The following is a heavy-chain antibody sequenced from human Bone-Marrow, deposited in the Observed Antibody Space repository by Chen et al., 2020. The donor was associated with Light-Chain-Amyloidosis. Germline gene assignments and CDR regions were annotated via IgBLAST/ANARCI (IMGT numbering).Heavy chain of an antibody. CDR2: LYYTGRN. V-gene: IGHV4-39*02. D-gene: IGHD6-19*01. Sequence: QLQMQESGPGLVKAPETLSPTCTVSGGSISTATHYLAWIRQPPGKGLEWIGTLYYTGRNYYNPSLKSRVTISADTSRNQFSLRLTSVTAADTAVYYCVRERFRAVGVGGDYYGMDVWGQGTTVTVSS. J-gene: IGHJ6*02. CDR3: VRERFRAVGVGGDYYGMDV. CDR1: GGSISTATHY.